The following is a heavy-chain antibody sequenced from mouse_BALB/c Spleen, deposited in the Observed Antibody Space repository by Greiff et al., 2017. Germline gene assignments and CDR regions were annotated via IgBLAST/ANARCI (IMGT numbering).Heavy chain of an antibody. J-gene: IGHJ3*01. Sequence: VMLVESGPGLVQPSQSLSITCTVSGFSLTSYGVHWVRQSPGKGLEWLGVIWSGGSTDYNAAFISRLSISKDNSKSQVFFKMNSLQADDTAIYYCARRNYDYDGRGAWFAYWGQGTLVTVSA. CDR3: ARRNYDYDGRGAWFAY. D-gene: IGHD2-4*01. CDR1: GFSLTSYG. CDR2: IWSGGST. V-gene: IGHV2-4-1*01.